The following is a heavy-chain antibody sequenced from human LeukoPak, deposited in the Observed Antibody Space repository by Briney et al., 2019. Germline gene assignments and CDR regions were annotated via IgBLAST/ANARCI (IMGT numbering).Heavy chain of an antibody. V-gene: IGHV3-7*05. D-gene: IGHD4-23*01. Sequence: PGGSLRLSCAGSGVTFSSNWMSWVRQAPGKGLEWVANIKQDGSEKYYVDSVKGRFTISRDNAKNSLYLQVNSLRAEDTAVYYCARDGFGNPLGYWGQGALVTVSS. CDR2: IKQDGSEK. CDR3: ARDGFGNPLGY. CDR1: GVTFSSNW. J-gene: IGHJ4*02.